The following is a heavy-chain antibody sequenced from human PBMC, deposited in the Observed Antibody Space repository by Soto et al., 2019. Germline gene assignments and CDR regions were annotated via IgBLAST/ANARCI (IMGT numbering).Heavy chain of an antibody. CDR3: ARDLRHSQSVGTSRGLDV. V-gene: IGHV4-31*03. CDR2: IYYSGST. CDR1: GGSISSGGYY. J-gene: IGHJ6*02. D-gene: IGHD6-13*01. Sequence: QVQLQESGPGLVKPSQTLSLTCTVSGGSISSGGYYWSWIRQHPGKGLEWIGYIYYSGSTFYNPSHKRRVTISVDTSKNQFSLKLSSVTAADTAVYYCARDLRHSQSVGTSRGLDVWGQGTTVTVSS.